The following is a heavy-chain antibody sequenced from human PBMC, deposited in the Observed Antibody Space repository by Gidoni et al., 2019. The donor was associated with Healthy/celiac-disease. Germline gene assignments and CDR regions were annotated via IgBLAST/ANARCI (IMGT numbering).Heavy chain of an antibody. CDR3: TRDRGSSWSNTDPGNY. CDR1: GFTFGDYA. V-gene: IGHV3-49*05. Sequence: EVQLVESGGGLVKPGRSLRLSCTASGFTFGDYAMSWFRQAPGKGLEWVGFIRSKAYGGTTEYAASVKGRFTISRDDSKSIAYLQMNSLKTEDTAVYYCTRDRGSSWSNTDPGNYWGQGTLVTVSS. CDR2: IRSKAYGGTT. D-gene: IGHD6-13*01. J-gene: IGHJ4*02.